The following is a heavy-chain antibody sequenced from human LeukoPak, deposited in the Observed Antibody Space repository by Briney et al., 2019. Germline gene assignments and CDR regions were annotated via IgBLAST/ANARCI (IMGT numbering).Heavy chain of an antibody. Sequence: GGSLRLSCAASGFTFSSYWMHWVRQAPGKGLVWVSRINSDGSSTSYADSVKGRFTISRDNAKNTLYLQMNSLRAEDTAVYYCARVLRPVWFGELTNYFDYWGQGTLVTVSS. V-gene: IGHV3-74*01. J-gene: IGHJ4*02. CDR2: INSDGSST. D-gene: IGHD3-10*01. CDR3: ARVLRPVWFGELTNYFDY. CDR1: GFTFSSYW.